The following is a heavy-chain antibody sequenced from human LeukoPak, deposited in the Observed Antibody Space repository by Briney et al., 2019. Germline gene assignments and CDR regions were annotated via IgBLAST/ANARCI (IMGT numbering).Heavy chain of an antibody. CDR1: GFTFSSYS. CDR2: ISSSSSYI. D-gene: IGHD3-10*01. V-gene: IGHV3-21*01. J-gene: IGHJ3*02. CDR3: QRLGSGAHDAFDI. Sequence: GGSLRLSCAASGFTFSSYSMNWVRQAPGKGLEWVSSISSSSSYIYYADSVKGRFTISRDNAKNSLYLQMNSLRAEDTAVYYCQRLGSGAHDAFDIWGQGTMVTVSS.